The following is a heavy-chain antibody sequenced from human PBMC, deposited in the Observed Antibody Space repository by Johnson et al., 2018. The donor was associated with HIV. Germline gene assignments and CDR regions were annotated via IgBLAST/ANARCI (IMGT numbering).Heavy chain of an antibody. D-gene: IGHD1-26*01. CDR1: GFTFSSYW. CDR2: IKQDGSEK. Sequence: VQLVESGGGLVQPGGSLRLSCAASGFTFSSYWMSWVRQAPGKGLEWVANIKQDGSEKYYVDSVKGRFTISRDNAKNSLYLQMSGLTAEDTAVYYCAKGEGYDAFDIWGQGTMVTVSS. CDR3: AKGEGYDAFDI. V-gene: IGHV3-7*01. J-gene: IGHJ3*02.